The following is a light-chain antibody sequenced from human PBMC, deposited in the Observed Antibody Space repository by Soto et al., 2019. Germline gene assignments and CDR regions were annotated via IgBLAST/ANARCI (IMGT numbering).Light chain of an antibody. CDR3: QQYDASPLT. CDR1: QSLSTNS. Sequence: EIVLTQSPGTLSLSPCERATLSSSASQSLSTNSLAWYQQKPGQTPRLLIYAASTRDTDIPDRFNGSGSGTDFALTISRLEPEDFALYYCQQYDASPLTFGPGTKVDIK. J-gene: IGKJ3*01. CDR2: AAS. V-gene: IGKV3-20*01.